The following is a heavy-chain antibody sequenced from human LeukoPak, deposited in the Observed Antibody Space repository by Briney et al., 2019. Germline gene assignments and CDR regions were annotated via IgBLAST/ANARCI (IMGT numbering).Heavy chain of an antibody. J-gene: IGHJ6*03. CDR2: INSDGSST. V-gene: IGHV3-74*01. Sequence: PGGSLRLSCAASGFTFSTYWMHWVRQAPGKGLVLVSRINSDGSSTTYADSVKGRFTISRDNAKNTLYLQMNSLRAEDTAVYSCSRGYDGGAYYYYYMVVWGKGTTVTVSS. CDR1: GFTFSTYW. D-gene: IGHD3-22*01. CDR3: SRGYDGGAYYYYYMVV.